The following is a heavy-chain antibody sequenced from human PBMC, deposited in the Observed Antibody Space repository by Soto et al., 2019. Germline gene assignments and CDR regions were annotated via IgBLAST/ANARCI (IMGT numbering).Heavy chain of an antibody. CDR3: AIRRGYLGYMDV. D-gene: IGHD2-15*01. Sequence: PSETLSLTCAVYGGSFSGYYWSWIRQPPGKGLEWIGEINHSGSTNYNPSLKSRVTISVDTSKNQFSLKLSSVTAADTAVYYCAIRRGYLGYMDVWGKGTTVTVSS. J-gene: IGHJ6*03. CDR1: GGSFSGYY. V-gene: IGHV4-34*01. CDR2: INHSGST.